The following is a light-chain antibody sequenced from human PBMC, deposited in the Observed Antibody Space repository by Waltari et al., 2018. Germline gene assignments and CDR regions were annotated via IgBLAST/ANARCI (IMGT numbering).Light chain of an antibody. CDR2: AAS. Sequence: DVHITQSPASVSASVGDRVSIPCRASQGVSNWLAWYQQKPGKAPKLMIYAASSLQSGVPSRFSGSGYGTDFTLTISSLQPEDFETYYCQQDNSSPITFGQGTRLEIK. CDR3: QQDNSSPIT. J-gene: IGKJ5*01. CDR1: QGVSNW. V-gene: IGKV1-12*01.